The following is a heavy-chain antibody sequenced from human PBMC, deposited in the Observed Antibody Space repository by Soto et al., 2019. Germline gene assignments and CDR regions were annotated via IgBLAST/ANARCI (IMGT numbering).Heavy chain of an antibody. D-gene: IGHD6-13*01. Sequence: ASVKVSCKASGYTFTSYGISWVRQAPGQGLEWMGWISAYNGNTNYAQKLQGRVTMTTDTSTSTAYMEPRSLRSDDTAVYYCARIIAAADSSNWFDPWGQGTLVTVSS. V-gene: IGHV1-18*04. CDR3: ARIIAAADSSNWFDP. J-gene: IGHJ5*02. CDR2: ISAYNGNT. CDR1: GYTFTSYG.